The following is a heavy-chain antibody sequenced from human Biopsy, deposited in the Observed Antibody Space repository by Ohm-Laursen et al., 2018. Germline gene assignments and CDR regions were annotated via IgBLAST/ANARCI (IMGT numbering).Heavy chain of an antibody. V-gene: IGHV4-34*01. Sequence: TLSLTCAVYGGSFNGYFWSWIRQPPGKGLEWIGDITQSGSTNYSPSLKSRVTISVDTAKKQFSLSLRSVTAADTAVYYCARVPLPGIGAAYQGRLLYSMDVWGQGTTVSVSS. J-gene: IGHJ6*02. CDR3: ARVPLPGIGAAYQGRLLYSMDV. D-gene: IGHD6-13*01. CDR2: ITQSGST. CDR1: GGSFNGYF.